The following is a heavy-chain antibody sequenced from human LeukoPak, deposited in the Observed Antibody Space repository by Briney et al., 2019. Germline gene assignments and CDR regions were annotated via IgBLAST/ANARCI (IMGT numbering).Heavy chain of an antibody. D-gene: IGHD5-18*01. CDR3: ARAAMVTSHAFDI. Sequence: ASVNVSCKASGGTFSIYAISWVRQAPGQGLEWMGRIIPILGIANYAQKFQGRVTITADKSTSTAYMELSSLRSEDTAVYYCARAAMVTSHAFDIWGQGTMVTVSS. CDR1: GGTFSIYA. V-gene: IGHV1-69*04. CDR2: IIPILGIA. J-gene: IGHJ3*02.